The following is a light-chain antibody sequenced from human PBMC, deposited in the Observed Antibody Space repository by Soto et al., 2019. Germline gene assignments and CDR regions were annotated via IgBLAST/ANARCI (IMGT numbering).Light chain of an antibody. J-gene: IGKJ1*01. Sequence: DMQMTQSLSTLSASVGDRVTITCRASQSISSWLAWYQQKPGKAPKLLIYKASSLESGVPSRFSGSGSGTEFTLTISSLQPDDFATYYCQQYNSYPWTFGQGTKVDIK. V-gene: IGKV1-5*03. CDR3: QQYNSYPWT. CDR1: QSISSW. CDR2: KAS.